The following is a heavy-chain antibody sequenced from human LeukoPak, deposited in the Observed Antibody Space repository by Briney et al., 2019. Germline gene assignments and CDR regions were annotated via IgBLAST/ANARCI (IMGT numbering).Heavy chain of an antibody. D-gene: IGHD6-6*01. CDR1: GGSISSSNR. V-gene: IGHV4-4*02. J-gene: IGHJ6*03. Sequence: PSETLSLTCAVSGGSISSSNRWSWVRQPPGKGLEWIGEIYHSGSTNYNPSLKSRVTISVDKSKNQFSLKLSSVTAADTAVYYCASGPIAARPDYYYYYMDVWGKGTTVTISS. CDR2: IYHSGST. CDR3: ASGPIAARPDYYYYYMDV.